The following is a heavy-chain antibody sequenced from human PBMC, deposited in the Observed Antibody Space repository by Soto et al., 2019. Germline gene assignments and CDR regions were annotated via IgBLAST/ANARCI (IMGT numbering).Heavy chain of an antibody. CDR3: ARMEWLGRKLNYYYGMDV. V-gene: IGHV3-30-3*01. J-gene: IGHJ6*02. CDR1: GFTFSSYA. CDR2: ISYDGSNK. Sequence: GSLRLSCAASGFTFSSYAMHWVRQAPGKGLEWVAVISYDGSNKYYADSVKGRFTISRDNSKNTLYPQMNSLRAEDTAVYYCARMEWLGRKLNYYYGMDVWGQGTTVNVSS. D-gene: IGHD6-19*01.